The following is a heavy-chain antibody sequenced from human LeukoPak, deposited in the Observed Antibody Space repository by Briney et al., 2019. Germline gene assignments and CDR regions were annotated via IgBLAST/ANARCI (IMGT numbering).Heavy chain of an antibody. Sequence: SEPLSLTCTVSGGSINSSSYYWGWIRQPPGKGLEWFGSIYYSGSTYYNPSLKSRVTISVDTSKNQFSLKLSSVTAADTAVYYCARTLGFYSSSSASVGWFDPWGQGTLVTVSS. D-gene: IGHD6-6*01. V-gene: IGHV4-39*07. CDR2: IYYSGST. CDR3: ARTLGFYSSSSASVGWFDP. J-gene: IGHJ5*02. CDR1: GGSINSSSYY.